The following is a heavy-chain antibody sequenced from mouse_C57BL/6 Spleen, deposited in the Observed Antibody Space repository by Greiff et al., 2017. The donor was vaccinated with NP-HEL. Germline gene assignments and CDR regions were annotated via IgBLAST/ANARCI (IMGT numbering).Heavy chain of an antibody. CDR3: ARSSYGSRGDAMDY. Sequence: QVTLKVSGPGILQSSQTLSLTCSFSGFSLSTSGMGVSWIRQPSGKGLEWLAHIYWDDDKRSNPSLKSRLSIAKDTSRNQVFLKITSVDTADTATYYGARSSYGSRGDAMDYWGQGTSVTVSS. CDR1: GFSLSTSGMG. J-gene: IGHJ4*01. V-gene: IGHV8-12*01. D-gene: IGHD1-1*01. CDR2: IYWDDDK.